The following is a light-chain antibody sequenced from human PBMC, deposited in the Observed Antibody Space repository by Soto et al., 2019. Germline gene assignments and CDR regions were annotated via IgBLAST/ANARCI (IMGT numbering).Light chain of an antibody. J-gene: IGKJ5*01. CDR2: GAS. CDR1: QSLSGRY. V-gene: IGKV3-15*01. Sequence: LTQSPGTLALSPGEGATLSCRASQSLSGRYLAWYQQKPGQAPRLLIYGASTRATGIPARFSGSGSGTEFTLTISSLQSEDFAVYYCQQYNNWPITFGQGTRLEIK. CDR3: QQYNNWPIT.